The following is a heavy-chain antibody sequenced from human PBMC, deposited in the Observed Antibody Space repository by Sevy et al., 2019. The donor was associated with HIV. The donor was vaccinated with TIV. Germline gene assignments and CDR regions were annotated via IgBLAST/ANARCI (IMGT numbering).Heavy chain of an antibody. CDR1: GGYFSAYY. J-gene: IGHJ4*02. CDR2: INHSGSA. V-gene: IGHV4-34*01. Sequence: SETLSLTCAVYGGYFSAYYWSWILQAPGQGLEWIGDINHSGSANYNPSLKSRVTISVDTTKSQFSLKLSSVTAADTAVYYCARPGGDLWGRGTLVTVSS. D-gene: IGHD3-16*01. CDR3: ARPGGDL.